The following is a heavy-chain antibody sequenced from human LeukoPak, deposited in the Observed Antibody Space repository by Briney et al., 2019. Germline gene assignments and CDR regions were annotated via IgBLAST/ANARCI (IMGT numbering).Heavy chain of an antibody. CDR2: ISSSSSYI. CDR3: ARYREGLLWFGELLWGCDY. CDR1: GFTFSSYS. V-gene: IGHV3-21*01. D-gene: IGHD3-10*01. J-gene: IGHJ4*02. Sequence: KPGGSLRLSCAASGFTFSSYSMNWVRQAPGKGLEWVSSISSSSSYIYYADSVKGRFTISRDNAKNSLYLQMNSLRADDTAVYYCARYREGLLWFGELLWGCDYWGQGTLVTVSS.